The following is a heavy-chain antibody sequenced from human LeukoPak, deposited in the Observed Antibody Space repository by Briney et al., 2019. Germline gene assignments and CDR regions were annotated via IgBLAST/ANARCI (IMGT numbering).Heavy chain of an antibody. J-gene: IGHJ5*02. Sequence: GESLKISCKGSGYSFTNYWIAWVRQMPGRGLEWVGVIHPGDSETTYSPSFQGQVTISADRSISTAYLQWSSLKDSDTAMYYCARHIVVGTTFYRFDPWGQGTLVTVSS. CDR3: ARHIVVGTTFYRFDP. D-gene: IGHD1-1*01. CDR1: GYSFTNYW. V-gene: IGHV5-51*01. CDR2: IHPGDSET.